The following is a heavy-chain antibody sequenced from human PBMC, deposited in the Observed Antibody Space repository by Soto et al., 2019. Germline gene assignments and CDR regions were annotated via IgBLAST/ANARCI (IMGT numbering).Heavy chain of an antibody. CDR2: IYPGDSDT. Sequence: GESLKISCKASGYSFTNYWIAWVRQTPGKGLEWMGVIYPGDSDTIYSPSFQGQVTISADKSITTAYLQWSSLKASDTAMYYWARFMSIGTLVGDWLAPWGSGTLVTVSS. J-gene: IGHJ5*02. CDR3: ARFMSIGTLVGDWLAP. D-gene: IGHD6-6*01. V-gene: IGHV5-51*01. CDR1: GYSFTNYW.